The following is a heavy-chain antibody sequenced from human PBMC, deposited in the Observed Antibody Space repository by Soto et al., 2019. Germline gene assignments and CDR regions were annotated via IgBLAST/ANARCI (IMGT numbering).Heavy chain of an antibody. CDR3: AREGASSYASRHFDN. V-gene: IGHV4-4*07. J-gene: IGHJ4*02. CDR1: GGSMFSYY. D-gene: IGHD3-16*01. CDR2: IYGSGGT. Sequence: QVQLQESGPGLVKASETLSLTCTVSGGSMFSYYWSWIRQPAGKGLEWIARIYGSGGTNYNPSLKCRVTMSLDTSKHKFQLRLTSVTAADTAVYYCAREGASSYASRHFDNWGPGTLVTFSS.